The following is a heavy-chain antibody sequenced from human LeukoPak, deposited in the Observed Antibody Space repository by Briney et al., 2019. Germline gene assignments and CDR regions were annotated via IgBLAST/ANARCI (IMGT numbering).Heavy chain of an antibody. D-gene: IGHD1-26*01. V-gene: IGHV1-2*02. CDR3: ARDDSGSYYFDY. Sequence: ASVKVSCKASGYTVTAYYMHWVRQAPGQGLEWMGWINPNSGGTNYAQKFQGRVTMTRDTSISTAYMELSRLRSDDTAVYYCARDDSGSYYFDYWGQGTLVTVSS. CDR2: INPNSGGT. J-gene: IGHJ4*02. CDR1: GYTVTAYY.